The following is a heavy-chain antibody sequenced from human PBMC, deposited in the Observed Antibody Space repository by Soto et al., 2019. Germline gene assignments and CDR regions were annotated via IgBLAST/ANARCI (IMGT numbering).Heavy chain of an antibody. Sequence: VKVSCKASGYTFTSYYMHWVRQAPGQGLEWMGIINPSSGSTSYAQKFQGRVTMTRDTSTSTVYMELSSLRSEDTAVYYCARVSEWLLDGPWGQGTLVTVSS. J-gene: IGHJ5*02. CDR1: GYTFTSYY. CDR3: ARVSEWLLDGP. CDR2: INPSSGST. D-gene: IGHD5-12*01. V-gene: IGHV1-46*03.